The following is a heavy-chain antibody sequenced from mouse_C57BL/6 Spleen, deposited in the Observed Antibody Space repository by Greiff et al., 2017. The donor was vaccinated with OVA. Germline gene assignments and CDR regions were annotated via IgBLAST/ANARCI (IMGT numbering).Heavy chain of an antibody. CDR2: IYPSDSET. V-gene: IGHV1-61*01. J-gene: IGHJ2*01. Sequence: QVQLQQPGAELVRPGSSVKLSCKASGYTFTSYWMAWVKQRPGQGLEWIGNIYPSDSETYYNQKFKDKATLTVDKSSSTAYMQLSSLTSEDSAVYYCARGDSSGFDYWGQGTTLTVSS. CDR1: GYTFTSYW. D-gene: IGHD3-2*02. CDR3: ARGDSSGFDY.